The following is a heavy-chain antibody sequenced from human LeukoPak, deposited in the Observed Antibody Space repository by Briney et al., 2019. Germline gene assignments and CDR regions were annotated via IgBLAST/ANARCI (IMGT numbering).Heavy chain of an antibody. CDR2: IFYSGST. CDR3: ARVFYRSGWFDP. CDR1: GDSITSSSYY. D-gene: IGHD1-14*01. Sequence: ASETLSLTCFVSGDSITSSSYYWGWIRQPPGKGLEWIGNIFYSGSTHYNPSLKSRVTISVDTSKNQFSLKLSSVTAADTAVYYCARVFYRSGWFDPWGQGTLVTVSS. V-gene: IGHV4-39*07. J-gene: IGHJ5*02.